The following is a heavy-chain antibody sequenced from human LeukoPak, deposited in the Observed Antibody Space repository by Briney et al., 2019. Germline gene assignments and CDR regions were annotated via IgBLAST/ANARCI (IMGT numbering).Heavy chain of an antibody. CDR3: ARAKGYYDFWSGYYEFDY. Sequence: PGGSLRLSCAASGFTFSSYSMNWVRQAPGKGLEWVSYISSSSSTIYYADSVKGRFTISRDNAKNSLYLQMNSLRAEDTAVYYCARAKGYYDFWSGYYEFDYWGQGTLVTVSS. V-gene: IGHV3-48*01. CDR2: ISSSSSTI. D-gene: IGHD3-3*01. J-gene: IGHJ4*02. CDR1: GFTFSSYS.